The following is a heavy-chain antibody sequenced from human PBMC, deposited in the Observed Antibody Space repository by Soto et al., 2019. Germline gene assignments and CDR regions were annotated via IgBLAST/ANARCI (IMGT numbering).Heavy chain of an antibody. CDR1: GFTFDDYT. Sequence: GGSLRLSCAASGFTFDDYTMHWVRQAPGKGLEWVSLISWDGGSTYYADSVKGRFTISRDNSKNSLYLQMNSLRTEDTALYYCAKDVRSSRHSGSYQGETDYWGQGTLVTVSS. D-gene: IGHD1-26*01. CDR3: AKDVRSSRHSGSYQGETDY. V-gene: IGHV3-43*01. CDR2: ISWDGGST. J-gene: IGHJ4*02.